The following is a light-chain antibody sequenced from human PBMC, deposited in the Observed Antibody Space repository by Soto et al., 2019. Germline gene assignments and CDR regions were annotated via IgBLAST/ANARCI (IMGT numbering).Light chain of an antibody. Sequence: IVLTQSPGTLSLSQGERATLSCRASQSVSSSHLAWYQQKPGQAPRLLIYGASSRATGIPARFSGSGSGTDFTLTISSLEPEDFAVYFCQQYDNLSWTFGQGTKVDI. V-gene: IGKV3-20*01. CDR3: QQYDNLSWT. J-gene: IGKJ1*01. CDR1: QSVSSSH. CDR2: GAS.